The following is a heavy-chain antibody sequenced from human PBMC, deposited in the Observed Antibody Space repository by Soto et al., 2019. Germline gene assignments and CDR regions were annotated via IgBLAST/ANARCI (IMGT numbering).Heavy chain of an antibody. D-gene: IGHD2-15*01. CDR3: ARGGWSVYFDY. CDR1: GGSISSYY. V-gene: IGHV4-59*01. J-gene: IGHJ4*02. Sequence: QVQLQESGPGLVKPSETLSLTCTVSGGSISSYYWSWIPQPPGKGLEWIGYIYYSGSTNYNPSLKSRVTISVDTSKNQFSLKLSSVTAADTAVYYCARGGWSVYFDYWGKATLVTVSS. CDR2: IYYSGST.